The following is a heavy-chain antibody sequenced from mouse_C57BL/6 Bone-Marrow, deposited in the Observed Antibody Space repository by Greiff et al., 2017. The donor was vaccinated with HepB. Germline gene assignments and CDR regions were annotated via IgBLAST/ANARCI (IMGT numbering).Heavy chain of an antibody. D-gene: IGHD1-1*02. J-gene: IGHJ4*01. CDR1: GYAFSSSW. Sequence: VMLVESGPELVKPGASVKISCKASGYAFSSSWMNWVKQRPGKGLEWIGRIYPGDGDTNYNGKFKGKATLTADKSSSTAYMQLSSLTSEDSAVYFCARVATPLYAMDYWGQGTSVTVSS. V-gene: IGHV1-82*01. CDR2: IYPGDGDT. CDR3: ARVATPLYAMDY.